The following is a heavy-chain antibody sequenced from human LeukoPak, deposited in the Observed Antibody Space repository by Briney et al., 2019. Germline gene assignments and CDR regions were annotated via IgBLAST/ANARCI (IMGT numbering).Heavy chain of an antibody. Sequence: PGGSLRLSYAASGFTFSSYAISWVRQAPGKGLEWVSAISGSGGSTYYADSVKGRFTISRDNSKNTLYLQMNSLGAEDTAVYYCAKDYRPITMIVVVIIPDAFDIWGQGTMVTVSS. CDR2: ISGSGGST. CDR1: GFTFSSYA. CDR3: AKDYRPITMIVVVIIPDAFDI. J-gene: IGHJ3*02. D-gene: IGHD3-22*01. V-gene: IGHV3-23*01.